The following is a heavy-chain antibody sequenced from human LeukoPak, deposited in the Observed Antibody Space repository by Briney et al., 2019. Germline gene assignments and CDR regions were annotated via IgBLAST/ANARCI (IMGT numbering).Heavy chain of an antibody. J-gene: IGHJ4*02. V-gene: IGHV3-23*01. Sequence: GGSLRLSCAASGFTFSSYAMSWVRQAPGKGLVWVSAISGSGGSTYYADSVKGRFTISRDNSKNTLYLQMNSLRAEDTAVYYCAKDFERLRYFDWLSYYFDYWGQGTLVTVSS. CDR3: AKDFERLRYFDWLSYYFDY. D-gene: IGHD3-9*01. CDR1: GFTFSSYA. CDR2: ISGSGGST.